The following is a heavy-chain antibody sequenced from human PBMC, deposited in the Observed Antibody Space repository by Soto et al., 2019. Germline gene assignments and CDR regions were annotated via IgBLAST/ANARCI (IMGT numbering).Heavy chain of an antibody. D-gene: IGHD3-10*01. J-gene: IGHJ6*02. CDR1: GFTFSSYA. Sequence: GGSLRLSCAASGFTFSSYAMHWVRQAPGKGLEWVAVISYDGSNKYYADSVKGRFTISRDNSKNTLYLQMNSLRAEDTAVYYCARVDGSGKENGMDVWGQGTTVTVSS. V-gene: IGHV3-30-3*01. CDR3: ARVDGSGKENGMDV. CDR2: ISYDGSNK.